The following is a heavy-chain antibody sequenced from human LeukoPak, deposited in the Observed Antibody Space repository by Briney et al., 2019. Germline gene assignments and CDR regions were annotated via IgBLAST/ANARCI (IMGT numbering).Heavy chain of an antibody. CDR2: ISYDGSNK. CDR3: ARGGYYGSGSCEGYFDY. J-gene: IGHJ4*02. D-gene: IGHD3-10*01. V-gene: IGHV3-30-3*01. Sequence: PAGGSLRLSCAASGFTFSSYAMHWVRQAPGKGLEWVAVISYDGSNKYYADSVKGRFTISRDNSKNTLYLQTNSLRAEDTAVYYCARGGYYGSGSCEGYFDYWGQGTLVTVSS. CDR1: GFTFSSYA.